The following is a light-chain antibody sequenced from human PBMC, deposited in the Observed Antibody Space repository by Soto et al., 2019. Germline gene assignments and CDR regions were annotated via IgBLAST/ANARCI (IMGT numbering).Light chain of an antibody. V-gene: IGLV2-14*01. J-gene: IGLJ1*01. CDR3: SSYTSSSTPYV. CDR1: SGDIGDYNY. Sequence: QSVLTQPASVSGSPGQSITISCVGTSGDIGDYNYVSWYQQHPGKVPKVMIYDVSNRPSGVSNRFSGSKSGNTASLTISGLQAEDEADYYCSSYTSSSTPYVFGTGTKVTVL. CDR2: DVS.